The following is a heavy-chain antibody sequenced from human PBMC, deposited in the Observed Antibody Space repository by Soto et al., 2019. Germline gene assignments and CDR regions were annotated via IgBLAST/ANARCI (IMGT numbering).Heavy chain of an antibody. CDR3: AAYNGAAAVGPPFFDY. D-gene: IGHD6-13*01. CDR1: GFTFTSSA. Sequence: SVKVSCKASGFTFTSSAVQWVRQARGQRLEWIGWIVVGSGNTNYAQKFQERVTITRDMSTSTAYMELSSLRSEDTAVYYCAAYNGAAAVGPPFFDYWGQGTLVTVSS. V-gene: IGHV1-58*01. CDR2: IVVGSGNT. J-gene: IGHJ4*02.